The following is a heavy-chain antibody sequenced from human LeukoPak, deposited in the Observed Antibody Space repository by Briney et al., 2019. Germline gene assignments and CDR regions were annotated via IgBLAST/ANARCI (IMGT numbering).Heavy chain of an antibody. CDR1: GYTFTSYD. Sequence: GASVKVSCKASGYTFTSYDINWVRQATGQGLEWMGWMNPNSGNTGYAQKFQGRVTMTRNTSISTAYMELSSLRSEDTAVYYCASGVMITFGGVIAVDAFDIWGQGTMVTVSS. J-gene: IGHJ3*02. V-gene: IGHV1-8*01. CDR2: MNPNSGNT. D-gene: IGHD3-16*02. CDR3: ASGVMITFGGVIAVDAFDI.